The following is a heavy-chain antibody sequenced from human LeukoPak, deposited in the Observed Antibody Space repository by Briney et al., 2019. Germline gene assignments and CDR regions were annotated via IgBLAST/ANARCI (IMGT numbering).Heavy chain of an antibody. Sequence: GGSLRLSCAASGFTFSSYSMNWVRQAPGKGLEWVSSIGSSSSYIYYADSVKGRFTISRDNAKNSLYLQMNSLRAEDTAVYYCASPDLYCTNGVCLIDYWGQGTLVTVSS. CDR2: IGSSSSYI. J-gene: IGHJ4*02. CDR1: GFTFSSYS. V-gene: IGHV3-21*01. CDR3: ASPDLYCTNGVCLIDY. D-gene: IGHD2-8*01.